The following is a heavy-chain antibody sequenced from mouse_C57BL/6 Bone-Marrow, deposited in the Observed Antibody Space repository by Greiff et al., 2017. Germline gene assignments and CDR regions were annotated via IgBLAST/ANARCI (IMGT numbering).Heavy chain of an antibody. CDR3: ARWDYYGSTWYFDV. CDR1: GYTFTSYW. J-gene: IGHJ1*03. V-gene: IGHV1-64*01. Sequence: VQLQQPGAELVKPGASVKLSCKASGYTFTSYWMHWVKQRPGQGLEWIGMIHPTSGSTNYNEKFKSKATLTVDKSSSTAYMQLSSLTSEDSAVYYCARWDYYGSTWYFDVWGTGTTVTVSS. CDR2: IHPTSGST. D-gene: IGHD1-1*01.